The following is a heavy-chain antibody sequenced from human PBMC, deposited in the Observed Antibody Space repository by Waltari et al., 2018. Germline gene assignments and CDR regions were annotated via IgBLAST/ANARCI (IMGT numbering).Heavy chain of an antibody. Sequence: QVQLVQSGAEVKKPGSSVKVSCKASGGTFSSYAISWVRQAPGQGLEWMGGLRAIFGTANYAQNFQGRVTITADESTSTAYRELSSLRSEDTAVYYCARDGEGSSGYLNYWGQGTLVTVSS. CDR1: GGTFSSYA. CDR3: ARDGEGSSGYLNY. V-gene: IGHV1-69*12. D-gene: IGHD3-22*01. J-gene: IGHJ4*02. CDR2: LRAIFGTA.